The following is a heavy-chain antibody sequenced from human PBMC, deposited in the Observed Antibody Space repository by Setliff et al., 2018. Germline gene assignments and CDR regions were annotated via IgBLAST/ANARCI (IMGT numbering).Heavy chain of an antibody. CDR3: ARDLGHGGDSDY. J-gene: IGHJ4*02. V-gene: IGHV4-38-2*02. CDR1: GYSISSGYI. D-gene: IGHD2-21*02. Sequence: SETLSLTCTVSGYSISSGYIWGWIRQPPGKGLEWVGNIGHTGSINYNPSLKSRLTISRDTSKNQVSLKLNSVTAKDPAVYYCARDLGHGGDSDYWGQGIRVTVSA. CDR2: IGHTGSI.